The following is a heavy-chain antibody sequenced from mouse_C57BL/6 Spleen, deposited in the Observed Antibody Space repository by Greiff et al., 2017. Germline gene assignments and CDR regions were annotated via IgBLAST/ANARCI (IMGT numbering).Heavy chain of an antibody. J-gene: IGHJ2*01. CDR3: ARGTYARGPPDD. CDR1: GFTFSDYY. CDR2: INYDGSST. Sequence: VQLKESEGGLVQPGSSMKLSCTASGFTFSDYYMAWVRQVPEKGLEWVANINYDGSSTYYLDSLKSRFIISRDNAKNILYLQMSSLKSEDTATYYCARGTYARGPPDDGGKGTTLTVAS. D-gene: IGHD5-1*01. V-gene: IGHV5-16*01.